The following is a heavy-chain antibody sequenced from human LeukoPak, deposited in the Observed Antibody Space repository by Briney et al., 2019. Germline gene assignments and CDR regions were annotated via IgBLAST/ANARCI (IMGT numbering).Heavy chain of an antibody. V-gene: IGHV3-30*04. Sequence: GRSLRLSCAASGFTFSTYAIHWVRQAPGKGLEWVAVISYDGSTKHYVDSVKGRFTSSRDNSKSTLYLQMNSLRAEDTAVYYCARDGVAAAGNFNFDYWGQGTLVTVSS. CDR3: ARDGVAAAGNFNFDY. CDR2: ISYDGSTK. D-gene: IGHD6-13*01. CDR1: GFTFSTYA. J-gene: IGHJ4*02.